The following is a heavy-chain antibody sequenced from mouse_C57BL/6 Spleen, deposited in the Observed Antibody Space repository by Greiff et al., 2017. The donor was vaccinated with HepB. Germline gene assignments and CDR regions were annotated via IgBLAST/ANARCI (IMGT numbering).Heavy chain of an antibody. CDR1: GYSITSGYD. J-gene: IGHJ3*01. D-gene: IGHD3-2*02. CDR3: ARGDSSGPFAY. Sequence: VQLQQSGPGMVKPSQSLSLTCTVTGYSITSGYDWHWIRHFPGNKLEWMGYISYSGSTNYNPSLKSRISITHDTSKNHFFLKLNSVTTEDTATYYCARGDSSGPFAYWGQGTLVTVSA. V-gene: IGHV3-1*01. CDR2: ISYSGST.